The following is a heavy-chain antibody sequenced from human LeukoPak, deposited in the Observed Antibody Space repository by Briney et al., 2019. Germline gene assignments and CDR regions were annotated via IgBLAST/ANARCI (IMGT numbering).Heavy chain of an antibody. CDR2: IGNRGKTT. Sequence: GGSLRLSCAASGFTFSSYEMNWVRQAPEKGLEWISYIGNRGKTTYYADSVKGRFTISRDNAKNSLYLQLNSLRAEDTAIYYCATFTHWGQGTLVTVSS. V-gene: IGHV3-48*03. J-gene: IGHJ4*02. CDR3: ATFTH. D-gene: IGHD2-15*01. CDR1: GFTFSSYE.